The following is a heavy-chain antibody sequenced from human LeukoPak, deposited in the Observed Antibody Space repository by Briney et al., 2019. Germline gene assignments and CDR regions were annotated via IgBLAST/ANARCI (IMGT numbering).Heavy chain of an antibody. Sequence: GGSLRLTCAASGFTYRRYWMHWVRRVPGKGLVWVARIKGDESSTFYADSVKGRFTISRDNAKTTLYLQMNSLRAEDTAVYYCASQADSAYGDYNWGQGTLVTVSS. CDR2: IKGDESST. V-gene: IGHV3-74*01. D-gene: IGHD4-17*01. CDR1: GFTYRRYW. J-gene: IGHJ4*02. CDR3: ASQADSAYGDYN.